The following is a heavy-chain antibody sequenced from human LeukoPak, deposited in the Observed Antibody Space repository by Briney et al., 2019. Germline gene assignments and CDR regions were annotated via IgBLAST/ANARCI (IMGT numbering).Heavy chain of an antibody. V-gene: IGHV3-7*01. D-gene: IGHD3-3*01. CDR1: GLTFSSYW. Sequence: GGALRLSCAASGLTFSSYWMSWVRQAPGKGLEWVANIKKDGSEKYYVGSVKGRFTISRDNAKNSLYLQMNSLRVGDTAVYYCARKDFWSGYFDYWGQGTLVTVSS. J-gene: IGHJ4*02. CDR3: ARKDFWSGYFDY. CDR2: IKKDGSEK.